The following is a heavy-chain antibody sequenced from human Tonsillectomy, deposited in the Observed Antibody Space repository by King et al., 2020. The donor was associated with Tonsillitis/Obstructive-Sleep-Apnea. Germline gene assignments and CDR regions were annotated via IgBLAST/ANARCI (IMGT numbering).Heavy chain of an antibody. J-gene: IGHJ4*02. CDR2: INTNTGNP. Sequence: VQLVESGSELKKPGASVKVSCKASGYTFTSYAMNWVRQAPGQGLEWMGWINTNTGNPTYALGFTGRCVFSLDTSVSTAYLQISSLKAEDTAVYYCAVDLYCSGGSCYPGYWGQGTLVTVSS. D-gene: IGHD2-15*01. CDR1: GYTFTSYA. V-gene: IGHV7-4-1*02. CDR3: AVDLYCSGGSCYPGY.